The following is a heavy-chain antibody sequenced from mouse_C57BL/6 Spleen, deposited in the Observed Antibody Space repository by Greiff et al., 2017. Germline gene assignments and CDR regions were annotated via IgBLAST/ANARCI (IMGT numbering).Heavy chain of an antibody. CDR2: IHPNSGST. D-gene: IGHD1-1*01. Sequence: VQLQQPGAELVKPGASVKLSCKASGYTFTSYWMHWVKQRPGQGLEWIGMIHPNSGSTNYNEKFKSKATLTVDKSSSTAYMQLSSLTSEDSAVYYCARGYYYGSSYDYWCQGTTLTVSS. CDR1: GYTFTSYW. J-gene: IGHJ2*01. CDR3: ARGYYYGSSYDY. V-gene: IGHV1-64*01.